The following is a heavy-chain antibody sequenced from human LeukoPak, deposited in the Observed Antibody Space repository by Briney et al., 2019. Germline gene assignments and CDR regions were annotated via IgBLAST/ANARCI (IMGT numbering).Heavy chain of an antibody. J-gene: IGHJ6*04. D-gene: IGHD3-10*02. CDR2: ISSSGSTI. CDR3: AELGITMIGGV. CDR1: GFTFSSYE. V-gene: IGHV3-48*03. Sequence: GSLRLSCAASGFTFSSYEMNWVRQAPGKGLEWVSYISSSGSTIYYADSVKGRFTTSRDNAKNSLYLQMNSLRVEDTAVYYCAELGITMIGGVWGKGTTVTISS.